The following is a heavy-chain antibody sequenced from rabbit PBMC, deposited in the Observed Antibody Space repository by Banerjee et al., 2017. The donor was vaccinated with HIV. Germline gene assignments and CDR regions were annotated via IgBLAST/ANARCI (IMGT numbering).Heavy chain of an antibody. CDR1: GFSFSDKSV. CDR3: ARRHPSSSGYCVGAFDP. J-gene: IGHJ2*01. CDR2: INTSSGNT. Sequence: QEQLEESGGDLVKPGRSLTLTRTASGFSFSDKSVMCWVRQAPGKGLEWIACINTSSGNTVCASWAKGRFTISKTSSTTVTLQMTSLTAADTATYFCARRHPSSSGYCVGAFDPWGPGTLVTVS. D-gene: IGHD1-1*01. V-gene: IGHV1S45*01.